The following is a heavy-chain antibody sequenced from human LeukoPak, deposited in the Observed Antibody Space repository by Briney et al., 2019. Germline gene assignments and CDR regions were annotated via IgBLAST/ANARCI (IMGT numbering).Heavy chain of an antibody. J-gene: IGHJ4*02. CDR1: GYSIDSGYF. CDR3: SGELAGTTVHY. V-gene: IGHV4-38-2*02. Sequence: SETLSLTCTVSGYSIDSGYFWGWIRQPPGKWLEWIGTIYYSGRTYYNPSLKSRVTISVDTSKNQFSLKLSSVTAADTAVYYCSGELAGTTVHYWGQGALVTVSS. CDR2: IYYSGRT. D-gene: IGHD1-1*01.